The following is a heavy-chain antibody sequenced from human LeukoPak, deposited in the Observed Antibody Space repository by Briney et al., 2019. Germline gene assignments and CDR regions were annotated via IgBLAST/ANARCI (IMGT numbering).Heavy chain of an antibody. CDR2: ISVYNGNT. CDR1: GYTFTSYG. CDR3: VREIRAISVTAD. J-gene: IGHJ4*02. Sequence: ASVKVSCKASGYTFTSYGITWVRQAPGQGLEWMGWISVYNGNTNYAQKLQGRVTMTTDTSTSTAYMELRSLRSDDTAVYYCVREIRAISVTADWGQGTLVAVSS. D-gene: IGHD2-21*02. V-gene: IGHV1-18*01.